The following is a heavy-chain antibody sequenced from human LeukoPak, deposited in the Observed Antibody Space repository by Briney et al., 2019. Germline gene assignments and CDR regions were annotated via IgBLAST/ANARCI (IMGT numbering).Heavy chain of an antibody. J-gene: IGHJ4*02. D-gene: IGHD1-7*01. CDR3: AKDGWNGNYYLDY. CDR2: IWHDGSNK. Sequence: PGGSLRLSCAASGFTFSSYGMHWVRQAPGKGLEGVAVIWHDGSNKYYAESVKGRFAVSRDNSKNTLHLEMSSLRAEDTALYFCAKDGWNGNYYLDYWGQGTLVTVSS. CDR1: GFTFSSYG. V-gene: IGHV3-33*06.